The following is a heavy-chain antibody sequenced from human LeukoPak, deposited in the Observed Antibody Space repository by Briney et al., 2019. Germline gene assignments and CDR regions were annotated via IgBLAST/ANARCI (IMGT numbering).Heavy chain of an antibody. CDR2: INHSGST. V-gene: IGHV4-34*01. D-gene: IGHD6-13*01. CDR3: ARHPSNQQQLVRARFDY. CDR1: GGSFSGYY. J-gene: IGHJ4*02. Sequence: TSETLSLTCAVYGGSFSGYYWSWIRQPPGKGLEWIGEINHSGSTNYNPPLKSRVTISVDTSKNQFSLKLSSVTAADTAVYYCARHPSNQQQLVRARFDYWGQGTLVTVSS.